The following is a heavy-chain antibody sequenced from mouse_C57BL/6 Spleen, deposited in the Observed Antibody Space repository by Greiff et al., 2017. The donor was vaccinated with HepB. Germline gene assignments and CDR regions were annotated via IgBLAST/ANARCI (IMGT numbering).Heavy chain of an antibody. CDR2: IDPSDSHT. CDR3: ARLGQLRLPYAMDY. Sequence: VQLQQPGAELVKPGASVKLSCKASGYTFTSYWMQWVKQRPGQGLEWIGEIDPSDSHTNYNQKFKGKATLTVDTSSSTAYMQLSSLTSEDSAVYYCARLGQLRLPYAMDYWGQGTSVTVSS. D-gene: IGHD3-2*02. J-gene: IGHJ4*01. CDR1: GYTFTSYW. V-gene: IGHV1-50*01.